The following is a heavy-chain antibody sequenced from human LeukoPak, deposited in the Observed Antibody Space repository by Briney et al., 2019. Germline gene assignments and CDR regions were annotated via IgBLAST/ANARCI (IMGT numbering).Heavy chain of an antibody. Sequence: GGSLRLSCAASGFTFSSYDMHWVRQATGKGLEWASAIGTAGDTYYPGSVKGRFTISRENAKNSLYLQMNSLRAGDTAVYYCARDQWLANYYYGMDVWGQGTTVTVSS. CDR2: IGTAGDT. J-gene: IGHJ6*02. CDR3: ARDQWLANYYYGMDV. V-gene: IGHV3-13*01. D-gene: IGHD6-19*01. CDR1: GFTFSSYD.